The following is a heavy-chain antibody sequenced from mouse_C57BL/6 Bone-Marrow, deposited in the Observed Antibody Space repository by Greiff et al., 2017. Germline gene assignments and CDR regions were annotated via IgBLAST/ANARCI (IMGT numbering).Heavy chain of an antibody. J-gene: IGHJ4*01. D-gene: IGHD1-1*01. CDR2: IRSKSNNYAT. CDR3: VRHYGSSYAMDY. CDR1: GFSFNTYA. V-gene: IGHV10-1*01. Sequence: EVKLVESGGGLVQPKGSLKLSCAASGFSFNTYAMNWVRQAPGKGLEWVARIRSKSNNYATYYADSVKDRFTISRDDSESMLYLQMNNLKTEDTAMYYCVRHYGSSYAMDYWVQGTSVTVSA.